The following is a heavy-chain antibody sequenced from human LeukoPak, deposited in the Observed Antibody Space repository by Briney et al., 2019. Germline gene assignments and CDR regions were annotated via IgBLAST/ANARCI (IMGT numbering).Heavy chain of an antibody. CDR2: TYYRSKWYN. CDR3: ARAVGELVAATWLYYYYMDV. V-gene: IGHV6-1*01. Sequence: SQTLSLTYAISGDSVSSNSAAWNWIRQSPSRGLEWLGRTYYRSKWYNDYAVSVKSRITINPDTSKNQFSLQLNSVTPEDTAVYYCARAVGELVAATWLYYYYMDVWGKGTTVTVSS. J-gene: IGHJ6*03. CDR1: GDSVSSNSAA. D-gene: IGHD2-15*01.